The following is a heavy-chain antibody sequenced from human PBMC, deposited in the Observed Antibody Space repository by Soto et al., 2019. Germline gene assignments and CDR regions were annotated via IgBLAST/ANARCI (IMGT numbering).Heavy chain of an antibody. D-gene: IGHD1-26*01. CDR2: IYYSGST. J-gene: IGHJ6*02. V-gene: IGHV4-59*01. CDR3: ARGNSGSYYHYYYYYGMDV. CDR1: GGSISSYY. Sequence: PSETLSLTCTVSGGSISSYYWSWIRQPPGKGLEWIGYIYYSGSTNYNPSLKSRVTISVDTSKNQFSLKLSSVTAADTAVYYCARGNSGSYYHYYYYYGMDVWGQGTTVTVSS.